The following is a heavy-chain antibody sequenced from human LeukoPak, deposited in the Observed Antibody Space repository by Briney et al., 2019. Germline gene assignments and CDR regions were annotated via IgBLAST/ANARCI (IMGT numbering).Heavy chain of an antibody. V-gene: IGHV4-39*01. CDR2: IYYSGST. CDR3: ARQANLEELNWFDP. J-gene: IGHJ5*02. CDR1: GGSISSSSYY. D-gene: IGHD3-16*01. Sequence: PSETLSLTCTVSGGSISSSSYYWGWIRQPPGKGPEWIGSIYYSGSTYYNPSLKSRVTISVDTSKNQFSLKLSSVTAADTAVYYCARQANLEELNWFDPWGQGTLVTVSS.